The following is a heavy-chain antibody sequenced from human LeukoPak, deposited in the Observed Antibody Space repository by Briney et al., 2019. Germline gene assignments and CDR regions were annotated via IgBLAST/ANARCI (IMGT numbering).Heavy chain of an antibody. Sequence: PGGSLRLSCAASGFTFSSYAMSWVRQAPGKGLEWVANINQDGSEKYYVDSVKGRFTISRDNAKNSLYLQMKSLGADDTAVYYCADPHSDYWGQGTLVTVSS. CDR1: GFTFSSYA. V-gene: IGHV3-7*01. CDR3: ADPHSDY. CDR2: INQDGSEK. J-gene: IGHJ4*02.